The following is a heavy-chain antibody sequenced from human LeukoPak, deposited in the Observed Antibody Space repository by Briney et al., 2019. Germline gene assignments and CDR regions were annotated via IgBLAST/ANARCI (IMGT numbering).Heavy chain of an antibody. J-gene: IGHJ5*02. Sequence: GGSLRLSCAASGFTFSSYSMNWVRQAPGKGLVWVSSISSSSSYIYYADSVKGRFTISRDNTKNSLYLQMNSLRAEDTAVYYCARDRRGTGTTNWFDPWGQGTLVTVSS. D-gene: IGHD1-7*01. CDR1: GFTFSSYS. CDR2: ISSSSSYI. V-gene: IGHV3-21*01. CDR3: ARDRRGTGTTNWFDP.